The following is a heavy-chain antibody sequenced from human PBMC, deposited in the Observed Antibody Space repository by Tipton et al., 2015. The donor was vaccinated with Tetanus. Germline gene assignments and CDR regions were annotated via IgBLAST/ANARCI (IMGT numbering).Heavy chain of an antibody. D-gene: IGHD3-22*01. J-gene: IGHJ4*02. CDR1: GFTFSSYS. V-gene: IGHV3-21*01. CDR2: ISSSSSYI. CDR3: ASDLRNYYDSSGYSDY. Sequence: SLRLSCAASGFTFSSYSMNWVRQAPGKGLEWVSSISSSSSYIYYADSVKGRFTISRDNAKNSLYLQMNSLRAEDTAVYYCASDLRNYYDSSGYSDYWGQGTLVTVSS.